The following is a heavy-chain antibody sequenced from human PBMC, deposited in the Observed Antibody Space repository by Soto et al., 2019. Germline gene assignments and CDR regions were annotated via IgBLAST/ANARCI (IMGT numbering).Heavy chain of an antibody. V-gene: IGHV4-31*03. CDR2: IYYSGST. CDR1: GGSISSGVYY. J-gene: IGHJ5*02. Sequence: SETLSLTCTVSGGSISSGVYYGSWILKHPGKGLEWIGYIYYSGSTCYNPSLKSRVTISVDTSKNQFSLKLSSATAADTAVYYCARILRAMVRGVNWFDPWGQGTLVTVSS. D-gene: IGHD3-10*01. CDR3: ARILRAMVRGVNWFDP.